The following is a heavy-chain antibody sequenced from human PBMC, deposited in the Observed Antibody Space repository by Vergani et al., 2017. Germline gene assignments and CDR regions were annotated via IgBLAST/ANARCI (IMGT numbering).Heavy chain of an antibody. J-gene: IGHJ5*02. V-gene: IGHV7-4-1*02. CDR2: INTNTGNP. CDR3: ARGSPSAFLPYCSSTSCYYNWFDP. Sequence: QVQVVQSGSELKKPGASVKVSCKASGYTFTSYAMNWVRQAPGQGLEWMGWINTNTGNPTYAQGFTGRFVFSLDTSVSTAYLQISSLKAEDTAVYYCARGSPSAFLPYCSSTSCYYNWFDPWGQGTLVTVSS. D-gene: IGHD2-2*01. CDR1: GYTFTSYA.